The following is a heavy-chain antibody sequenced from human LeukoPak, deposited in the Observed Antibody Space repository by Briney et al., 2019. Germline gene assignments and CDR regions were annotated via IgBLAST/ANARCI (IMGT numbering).Heavy chain of an antibody. CDR3: ARARGRYIDFLDY. CDR2: FFYSGST. V-gene: IGHV4-39*02. Sequence: PSETLSLTCTVSGGSISSNYYWGWIRPPPGKGLEWIVSFFYSGSTYYNPSLKSRVTISVDTSKNQFSLRLSSVTAADTAVYYCARARGRYIDFLDYWGQGTLITVSS. D-gene: IGHD3-9*01. J-gene: IGHJ4*02. CDR1: GGSISSNYY.